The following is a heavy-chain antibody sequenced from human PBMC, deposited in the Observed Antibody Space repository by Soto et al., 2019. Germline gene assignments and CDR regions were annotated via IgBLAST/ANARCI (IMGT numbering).Heavy chain of an antibody. D-gene: IGHD5-18*01. J-gene: IGHJ5*02. CDR1: GGYITSDYSC. Sequence: PSETLSLTCTVAGGYITSDYSCWSWLRQPPGEGLEWIGSIYYSGSTYYSPSLKSRVAISLDTSKNQFSLSLSSVTAADTAVYYCARGRGYSYGLDPWGQGTLVTVSS. CDR3: ARGRGYSYGLDP. V-gene: IGHV4-30-4*01. CDR2: IYYSGST.